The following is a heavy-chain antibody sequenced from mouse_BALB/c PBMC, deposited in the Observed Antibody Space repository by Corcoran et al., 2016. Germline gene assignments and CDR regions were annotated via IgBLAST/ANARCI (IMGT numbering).Heavy chain of an antibody. J-gene: IGHJ2*01. CDR3: ARSSGSSYYFDY. D-gene: IGHD1-1*01. Sequence: QIQLVQSGPELKKPGETVKISCKTSGYTFTNYEMNWVKQAPGKGLKWMGWINTYTGEPTYADDFKGRFAFSLETSASTAYLQINNLKNEDTATYFCARSSGSSYYFDYWGQGTTLTVSS. V-gene: IGHV9-3-1*01. CDR2: INTYTGEP. CDR1: GYTFTNYE.